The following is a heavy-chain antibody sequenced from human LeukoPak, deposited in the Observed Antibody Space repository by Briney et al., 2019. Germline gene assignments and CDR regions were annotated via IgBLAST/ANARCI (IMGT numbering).Heavy chain of an antibody. CDR2: ISGSGGST. D-gene: IGHD3-22*01. J-gene: IGHJ4*02. V-gene: IGHV3-23*01. Sequence: GGSLRLSCAASGFTFSTYGMSWVRQAPGKGLEWVSAISGSGGSTYYADSVKGRFTISRDNSKNTLYLQMNSLRAEDTAVYYCAKTLSSAPDYWGQGTLVTVSS. CDR3: AKTLSSAPDY. CDR1: GFTFSTYG.